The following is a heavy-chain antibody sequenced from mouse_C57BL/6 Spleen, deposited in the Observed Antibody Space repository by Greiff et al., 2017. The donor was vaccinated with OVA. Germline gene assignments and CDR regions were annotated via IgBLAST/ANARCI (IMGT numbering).Heavy chain of an antibody. D-gene: IGHD2-4*01. CDR2: IWSGGST. V-gene: IGHV2-2*01. CDR1: GFSLTSYG. Sequence: QVQLKESGPGLVQPSQSLSITCTVSGFSLTSYGVHWVRQSPGKGLEWLGVIWSGGSTDYNAAFISRLSISKDNSKSQVFFKMNSLQADDTAIYYCARYDYDGDYYAMDYWGQGTSVTVSS. J-gene: IGHJ4*01. CDR3: ARYDYDGDYYAMDY.